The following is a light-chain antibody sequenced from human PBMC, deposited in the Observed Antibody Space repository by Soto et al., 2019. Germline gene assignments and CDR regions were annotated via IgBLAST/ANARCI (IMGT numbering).Light chain of an antibody. J-gene: IGKJ2*01. V-gene: IGKV3-20*01. CDR1: QSVSSSY. CDR3: QQYDRSSPMYI. CDR2: GAS. Sequence: EIVLTQSPGTLSLSPGERAALSCRASQSVSSSYLAWYQQKPGQAPRLLIYGASSRATGIADRFSGSGSGTDFTLTISRLEPEDFAVYYCQQYDRSSPMYIFGQGTKLEIK.